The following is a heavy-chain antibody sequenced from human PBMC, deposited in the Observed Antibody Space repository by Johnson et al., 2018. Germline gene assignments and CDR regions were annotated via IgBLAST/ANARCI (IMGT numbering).Heavy chain of an antibody. D-gene: IGHD3-10*02. CDR3: ARDKTMLRAFDI. J-gene: IGHJ3*02. CDR2: ISSSSSTI. CDR1: GFTFSGYS. Sequence: VQLVQSGGGLVQXGGSLRLSCAASGFTFSGYSMDWVRQAPGKGLEWVSYISSSSSTIYSAATVTGRLTISRDNANNSLYLQMNSLRAEETAVYYCARDKTMLRAFDIWGQGTMVTVSS. V-gene: IGHV3-48*01.